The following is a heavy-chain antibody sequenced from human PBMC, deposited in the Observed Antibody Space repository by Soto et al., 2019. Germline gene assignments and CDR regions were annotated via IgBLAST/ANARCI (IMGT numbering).Heavy chain of an antibody. CDR1: GASISSSNW. D-gene: IGHD6-19*01. CDR2: IYHSGST. CDR3: ARDPGSSGWYAPYYYYGMDV. Sequence: PSETLSLTCAVSGASISSSNWWSWVRQPPGKGLEWIGEIYHSGSTNYNPSLKSRVTISVDKSKNQFSLKLSSVTAADTAVYYCARDPGSSGWYAPYYYYGMDVWGQGTTVTVSS. J-gene: IGHJ6*02. V-gene: IGHV4-4*02.